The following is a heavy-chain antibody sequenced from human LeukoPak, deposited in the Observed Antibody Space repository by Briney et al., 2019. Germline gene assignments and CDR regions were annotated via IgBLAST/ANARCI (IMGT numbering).Heavy chain of an antibody. CDR2: IIPIFGTA. J-gene: IGHJ4*02. V-gene: IGHV1-69*05. CDR1: GGTFSSYA. D-gene: IGHD3-10*01. Sequence: SVKVSCKASGGTFSSYAISWVRQAPGQGLEWMGRIIPIFGTANYAQKFQGRVTTTTDESTSTAYMELRSLRSEDTAVYYCARVRGSGINFDYWGQGTLVTVSS. CDR3: ARVRGSGINFDY.